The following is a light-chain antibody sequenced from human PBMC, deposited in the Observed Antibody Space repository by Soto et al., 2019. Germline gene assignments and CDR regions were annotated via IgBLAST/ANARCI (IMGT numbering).Light chain of an antibody. V-gene: IGLV2-8*01. Sequence: QSALAQPPSASGSPGQSVTISCPGTSSDIGGYNYVSWYQQHPGKAPKLMIYEVTKRPSGVPDRFSASRSGNTASLTVSGLQAEDEADYYCSSFTGSNNLYVFGTGTKV. CDR1: SSDIGGYNY. CDR2: EVT. J-gene: IGLJ1*01. CDR3: SSFTGSNNLYV.